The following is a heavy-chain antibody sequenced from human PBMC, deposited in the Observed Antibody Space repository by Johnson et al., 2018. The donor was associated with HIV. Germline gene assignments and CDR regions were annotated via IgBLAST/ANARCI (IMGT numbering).Heavy chain of an antibody. V-gene: IGHV3-30*04. J-gene: IGHJ3*02. CDR2: ISYDGRNT. CDR3: ARPQGTGDAFDI. Sequence: QVPLVESGGGVVPPGRSLRLSCAASGFTFSSYAMHWVRQAPGKGLEWVAVISYDGRNTYYAESEKGRVTLSRDNSKHTLYLQMNSLRAEDTAVYYCARPQGTGDAFDIWGQGTMVTVSS. CDR1: GFTFSSYA. D-gene: IGHD1-1*01.